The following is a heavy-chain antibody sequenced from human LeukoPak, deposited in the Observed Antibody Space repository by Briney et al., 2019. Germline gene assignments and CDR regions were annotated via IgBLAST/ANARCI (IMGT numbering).Heavy chain of an antibody. CDR3: ARGEWELRVDY. V-gene: IGHV1-46*01. Sequence: ASVKVSCKASGCTFTSYYMHWVRQAPGQGLEWMGIINPSGGSTRYAQKFQGRVTMTRDTSTSTVYMELSSLRSEDTAVYYCARGEWELRVDYWGQGTLVTVSS. D-gene: IGHD1-26*01. CDR1: GCTFTSYY. CDR2: INPSGGST. J-gene: IGHJ4*02.